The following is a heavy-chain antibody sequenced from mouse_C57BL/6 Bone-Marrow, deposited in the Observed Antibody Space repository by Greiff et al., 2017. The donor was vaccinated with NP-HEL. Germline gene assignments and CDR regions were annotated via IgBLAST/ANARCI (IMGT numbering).Heavy chain of an antibody. CDR3: TTGEDYGVYWYFEV. CDR2: IDPENGDT. Sequence: VQLQQSGAELVRPGASVKLSCTASGFNIKDDYMHWVKQRPEQGLEWIGWIDPENGDTEYASKFQGKATITADTSSNTAYLQLSSLTSEDTAVYYCTTGEDYGVYWYFEVWGTGTTVTVSS. V-gene: IGHV14-4*01. D-gene: IGHD2-4*01. CDR1: GFNIKDDY. J-gene: IGHJ1*03.